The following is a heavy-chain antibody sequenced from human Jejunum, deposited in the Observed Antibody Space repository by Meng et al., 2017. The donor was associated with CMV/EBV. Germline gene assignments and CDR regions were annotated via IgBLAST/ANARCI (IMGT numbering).Heavy chain of an antibody. D-gene: IGHD4-23*01. CDR2: IFPSGST. CDR1: GGSISSSTYC. J-gene: IGHJ4*02. V-gene: IGHV4-39*07. CDR3: ARTPVTPRGLFDY. Sequence: QVQLQESGPGLVKPSETLSLTCPVSGGSISSSTYCWAWIRQSPGGGLEWIGSIFPSGSTYYNASLKSRVTILVDTSENQFSLKLTSVTAADTAVYHCARTPVTPRGLFDYWGQGILVTVSS.